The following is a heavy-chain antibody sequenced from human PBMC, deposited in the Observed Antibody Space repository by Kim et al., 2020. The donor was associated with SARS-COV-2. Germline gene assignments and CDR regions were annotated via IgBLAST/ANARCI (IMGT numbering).Heavy chain of an antibody. D-gene: IGHD3-10*01. V-gene: IGHV3-13*01. CDR2: IGTAGDT. J-gene: IGHJ6*02. CDR1: GFTFSSYD. Sequence: GGSLRLSCAASGFTFSSYDMHWVRQATGKGLEWVSAIGTAGDTYYPGSVKGRFTISRENAKNSLYLQMNSLRAGDTAVYYCARVPTGGGYHYGSVDYYGMDVWGQGTTVTVSS. CDR3: ARVPTGGGYHYGSVDYYGMDV.